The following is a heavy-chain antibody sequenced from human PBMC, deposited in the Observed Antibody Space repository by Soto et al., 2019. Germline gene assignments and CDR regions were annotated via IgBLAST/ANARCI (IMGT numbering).Heavy chain of an antibody. CDR1: GFTFSTYS. CDR2: ISSSSSYI. V-gene: IGHV3-21*01. D-gene: IGHD3-22*01. Sequence: EVQLVEPGGGLVKPGGSLRLSCAASGFTFSTYSMNWVRQAPGKGLEWVSSISSSSSYIYYADSVRGRFTISRDNAKNSLYLQMNSLRAEDSAVYYGARGTSYYDSSRYYGYWGQGTVVTVSS. CDR3: ARGTSYYDSSRYYGY. J-gene: IGHJ4*02.